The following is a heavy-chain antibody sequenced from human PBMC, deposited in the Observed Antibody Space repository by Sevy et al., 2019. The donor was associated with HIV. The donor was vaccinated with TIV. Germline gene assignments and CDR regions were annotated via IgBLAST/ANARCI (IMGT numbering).Heavy chain of an antibody. CDR3: ARTPTYYYDSSGHDAFDI. D-gene: IGHD3-22*01. Sequence: ASVKVSCKASGYTFTSYYMHWVRQAPGQGLEWMGIINPSGGSTSYAQKFQGRVTMTRDTSTGTVNMELSSLRSEDTAVYYCARTPTYYYDSSGHDAFDIWGQGTMVTVSS. J-gene: IGHJ3*02. CDR2: INPSGGST. CDR1: GYTFTSYY. V-gene: IGHV1-46*01.